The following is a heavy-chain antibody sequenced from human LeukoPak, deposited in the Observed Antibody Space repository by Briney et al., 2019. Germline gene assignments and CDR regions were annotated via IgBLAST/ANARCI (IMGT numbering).Heavy chain of an antibody. J-gene: IGHJ4*02. Sequence: TSETLSLTCTVSGGSISSGSYYWSWIRQPAGKGLEWIGRIYTSGSTNYNPSLKSRVTISVDTSKNQFSLKLSSVTAADTAVYYCARGGPTNFDYWGQGNPGHRLL. CDR2: IYTSGST. CDR3: ARGGPTNFDY. V-gene: IGHV4-61*02. CDR1: GGSISSGSYY.